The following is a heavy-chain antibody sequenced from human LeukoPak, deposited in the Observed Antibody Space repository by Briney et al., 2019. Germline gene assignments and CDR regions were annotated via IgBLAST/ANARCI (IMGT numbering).Heavy chain of an antibody. V-gene: IGHV1-18*01. Sequence: ASVKVSCKASGYTFTSYGISWVRQAPGQGLEWMGWISAYNGNTNYAQKLQGRVTMTTDTSTSTAYMELRSLRSNDTAVYYCARVFEHQLVQKLYNWFDPWGQGTLVTVSS. CDR3: ARVFEHQLVQKLYNWFDP. D-gene: IGHD6-13*01. CDR1: GYTFTSYG. CDR2: ISAYNGNT. J-gene: IGHJ5*02.